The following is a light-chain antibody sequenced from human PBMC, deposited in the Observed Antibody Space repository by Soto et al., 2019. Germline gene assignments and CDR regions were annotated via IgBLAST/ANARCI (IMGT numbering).Light chain of an antibody. CDR3: LSCAGNYIYV. J-gene: IGLJ1*01. CDR2: DVT. V-gene: IGLV2-11*01. CDR1: SSDVGAYNS. Sequence: QSVLTQPRSVSGSPGQSVTISCTGTSSDVGAYNSVSWYQHHPDKAPKLIIYDVTKRPSGVPDRFSGSKSGNTASLTISGLQAEDEADYHCLSCAGNYIYVFGTGTKVTVL.